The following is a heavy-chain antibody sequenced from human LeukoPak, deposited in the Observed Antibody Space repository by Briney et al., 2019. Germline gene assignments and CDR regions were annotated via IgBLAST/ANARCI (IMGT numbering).Heavy chain of an antibody. D-gene: IGHD1-7*01. CDR1: GFTFSSYS. Sequence: GGSLRLSCAASGFTFSSYSMNWVRQAPGKGLEWVSSISSSSSYIYYADSVKGRFTIPRDNAKNSLYLQMNSLRAEDTAVYYCARDSGNYLDAFDIWGQGTMVTVSS. V-gene: IGHV3-21*01. J-gene: IGHJ3*02. CDR3: ARDSGNYLDAFDI. CDR2: ISSSSSYI.